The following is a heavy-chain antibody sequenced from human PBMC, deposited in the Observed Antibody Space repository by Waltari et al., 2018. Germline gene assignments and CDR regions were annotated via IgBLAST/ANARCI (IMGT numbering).Heavy chain of an antibody. CDR1: GYDFDDYS. CDR3: ARSRYNFDSTGPYPH. V-gene: IGHV1-18*01. Sequence: QVQLVQSGSEVKKPGASVKVSCKASGYDFDDYSIVWLRQAPGQGHEWMGWISSLQTKTRDAQNVQARVIMTTDASTTTAYMEVRGLRSDDTAFYYCARSRYNFDSTGPYPHWGQGTVVTVSS. CDR2: ISSLQTKT. D-gene: IGHD3-22*01. J-gene: IGHJ4*02.